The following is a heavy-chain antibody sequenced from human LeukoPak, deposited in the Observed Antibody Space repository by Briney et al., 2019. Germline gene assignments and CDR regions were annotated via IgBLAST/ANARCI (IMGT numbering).Heavy chain of an antibody. CDR3: AKAVEVGAIRSPWFDP. V-gene: IGHV3-30*18. CDR2: ISYDGSNK. D-gene: IGHD1-26*01. CDR1: GFTFSSYG. J-gene: IGHJ5*02. Sequence: GGSLRLSCAASGFTFSSYGMHWVRQAPGKGLEWVAVISYDGSNKYYADSVKGRFTISRDNSKNTLYLQMNSLRAEDTAVYYCAKAVEVGAIRSPWFDPWGQGTLVTVSS.